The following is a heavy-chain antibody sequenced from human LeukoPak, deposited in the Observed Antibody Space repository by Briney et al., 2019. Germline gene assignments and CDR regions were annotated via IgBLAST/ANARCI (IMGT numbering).Heavy chain of an antibody. V-gene: IGHV3-33*01. CDR2: IWCDGSNK. J-gene: IGHJ4*02. D-gene: IGHD5-12*01. CDR1: GFTFSSYG. CDR3: ARDRGYSGYDGAFDY. Sequence: PGGSLRLSCAASGFTFSSYGMHWVRQAPGKGLEWVAVIWCDGSNKYYADSVKGRFTISRDNSKNTLYLQMNSLRAEDTAVYYCARDRGYSGYDGAFDYWGQGTLVTVSS.